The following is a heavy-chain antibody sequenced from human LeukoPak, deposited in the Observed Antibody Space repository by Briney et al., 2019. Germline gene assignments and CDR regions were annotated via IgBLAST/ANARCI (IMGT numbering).Heavy chain of an antibody. CDR1: GFSFSSYG. CDR2: ISHDGNNK. Sequence: GGSLRLSCAASGFSFSSYGMQWVRQTPGKGLEWVAVISHDGNNKYYADSVKGRFTISRDNSKNTLYLQMSSLTPEDTAVYYCAKDSEAVAVNGGFDYWGQGTLVTVSS. D-gene: IGHD6-19*01. J-gene: IGHJ4*02. V-gene: IGHV3-30*18. CDR3: AKDSEAVAVNGGFDY.